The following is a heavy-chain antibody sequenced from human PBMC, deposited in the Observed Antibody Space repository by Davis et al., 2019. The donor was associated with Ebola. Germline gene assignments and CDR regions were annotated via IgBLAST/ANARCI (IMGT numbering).Heavy chain of an antibody. J-gene: IGHJ3*02. CDR3: VREYHILTTYAFHI. CDR2: ISSSGGTI. D-gene: IGHD3-9*01. V-gene: IGHV3-11*04. Sequence: PGGSLRLSCAASGFTLSDYYMTWIRQAPGKGLEWLSYISSSGGTISYSDSVRGRFPISRDNSENSLYLQMSSLRAEDTAVYYCVREYHILTTYAFHIWGQGTMVTVSS. CDR1: GFTLSDYY.